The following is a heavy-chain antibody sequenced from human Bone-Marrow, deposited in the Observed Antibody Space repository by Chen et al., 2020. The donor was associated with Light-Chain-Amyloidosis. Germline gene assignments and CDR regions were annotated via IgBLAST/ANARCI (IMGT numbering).Heavy chain of an antibody. J-gene: IGHJ3*02. D-gene: IGHD3-9*01. CDR2: ISGSGGSR. V-gene: IGHV3-23*04. CDR3: AKDISYDDILPGYPADAFDI. CDR1: GFAFSSYA. Sequence: EVQLVESGGGLLQRGGSLRLSCAASGFAFSSYAMSGVRQAPGKGLEWVSPISGSGGSRYYGDSVKGRLTISRDNSKNALFLQMNSLRAEDTAVYYCAKDISYDDILPGYPADAFDIWGQGTMVTVSS.